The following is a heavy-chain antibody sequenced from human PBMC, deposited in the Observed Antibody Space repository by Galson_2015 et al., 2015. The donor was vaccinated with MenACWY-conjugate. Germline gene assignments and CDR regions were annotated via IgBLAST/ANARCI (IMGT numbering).Heavy chain of an antibody. J-gene: IGHJ4*02. CDR1: GFTFSSYG. V-gene: IGHV3-30*18. Sequence: SLRLSCAASGFTFSSYGMHWVRQAPDKGLEWVVVISYDGSNKYYADSVKGRFTISRDNSKNTLYLQMNSLRAEDTAVYYCAKDSSSWYIDYWGQGTLVTVSS. D-gene: IGHD6-13*01. CDR3: AKDSSSWYIDY. CDR2: ISYDGSNK.